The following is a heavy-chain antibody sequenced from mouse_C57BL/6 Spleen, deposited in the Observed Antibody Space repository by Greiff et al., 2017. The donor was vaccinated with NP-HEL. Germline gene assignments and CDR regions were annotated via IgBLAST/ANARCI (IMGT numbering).Heavy chain of an antibody. J-gene: IGHJ1*03. D-gene: IGHD1-2*01. CDR3: TRLSSTASGGYFDV. CDR2: IDPETGGT. V-gene: IGHV1-15*01. Sequence: VQLQESGAELVRPGASVTLSCKASGYTFTDYEMHWVKQTPVHGLEWIGAIDPETGGTAYNQKFKGKAILTADKSSSTAYMELRSLTSEDSAVYYCTRLSSTASGGYFDVWGTGTTVTVSS. CDR1: GYTFTDYE.